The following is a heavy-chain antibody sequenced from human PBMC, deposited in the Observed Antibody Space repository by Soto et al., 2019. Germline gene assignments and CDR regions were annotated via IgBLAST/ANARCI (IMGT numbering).Heavy chain of an antibody. CDR3: AGGVGSSPPRY. V-gene: IGHV4-59*01. CDR1: GGSISVYY. J-gene: IGHJ4*02. D-gene: IGHD1-26*01. CDR2: IYASGSP. Sequence: PSETLSLTCTISGGSISVYYWSWVRKPQGHELEWIGYIYASGSPYYNPSLRSRVTISANTSKNQISLKLTSPTAADTAVYYCAGGVGSSPPRYWGRGTLVTISS.